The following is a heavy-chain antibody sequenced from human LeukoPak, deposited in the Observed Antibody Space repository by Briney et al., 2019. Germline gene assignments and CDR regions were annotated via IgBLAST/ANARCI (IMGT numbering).Heavy chain of an antibody. Sequence: GASVKVSCKASGGTFSSYAISWVRQAPGQGLEWMGGIIPIFGTANYARKFQGRVTITADESTSTAYMELSSLRSEDTAVYYCARGAGSTTMDYYYYYYMDVWGKGTTVTISS. CDR1: GGTFSSYA. J-gene: IGHJ6*03. V-gene: IGHV1-69*13. D-gene: IGHD4-23*01. CDR3: ARGAGSTTMDYYYYYYMDV. CDR2: IIPIFGTA.